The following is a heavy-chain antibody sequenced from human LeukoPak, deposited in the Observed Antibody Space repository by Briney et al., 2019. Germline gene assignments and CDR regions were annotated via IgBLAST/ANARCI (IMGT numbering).Heavy chain of an antibody. CDR2: ISAYNGNT. Sequence: HGASVKVSCKASGYTFTSYGISWVRQAPGQGLEWMGWISAYNGNTNYAQKLQGRVTMTTDTYTSTAYMELRSLGADDTAVYYCARYSSGATGYWGRGTLVTVSS. CDR3: ARYSSGATGY. D-gene: IGHD4-11*01. J-gene: IGHJ4*02. CDR1: GYTFTSYG. V-gene: IGHV1-18*01.